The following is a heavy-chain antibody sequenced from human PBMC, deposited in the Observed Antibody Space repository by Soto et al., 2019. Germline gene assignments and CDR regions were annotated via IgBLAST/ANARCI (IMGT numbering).Heavy chain of an antibody. Sequence: QLQLQESGPGLVKPSETLSLPCTVSGGSISSSSYYWGWIRQPPGKGLEWIGSIYYSGSTYYNPSLKSRATISVNTSKNQFSLKLSSVTAAYTAVYYCARLASGGDCYLSDYWGQGTLVTVSS. CDR3: ARLASGGDCYLSDY. CDR1: GGSISSSSYY. CDR2: IYYSGST. V-gene: IGHV4-39*01. J-gene: IGHJ4*02. D-gene: IGHD2-21*02.